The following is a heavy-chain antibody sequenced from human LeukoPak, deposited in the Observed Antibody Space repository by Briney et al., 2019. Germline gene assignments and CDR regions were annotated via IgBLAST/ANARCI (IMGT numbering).Heavy chain of an antibody. J-gene: IGHJ4*02. D-gene: IGHD3-22*01. CDR3: ARVGDYDSSGYYPLDY. CDR2: IRNKANSYTT. Sequence: GGSLRLSCAASGFTLSDHYMDWVRQAPGKGLEWVGRIRNKANSYTTEDAASVKGRFTISRDDLRNSLYLQMNSLKTEDTAVYYCARVGDYDSSGYYPLDYWGQGTLVPVSS. CDR1: GFTLSDHY. V-gene: IGHV3-72*01.